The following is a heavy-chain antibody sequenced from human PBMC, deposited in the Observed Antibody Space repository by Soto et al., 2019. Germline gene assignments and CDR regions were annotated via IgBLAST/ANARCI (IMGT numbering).Heavy chain of an antibody. Sequence: GSLRLSCAASGVTFSSYAMSWVRQAPGKGLEWVSAISGSGGSRYYVDSVKGRFTISRDNSKNTLYLQMNSQRAEDTAVYYCAKGIYGDSLLPYYMDVWGQGTTVTVSS. V-gene: IGHV3-23*01. D-gene: IGHD4-17*01. J-gene: IGHJ6*03. CDR2: ISGSGGSR. CDR3: AKGIYGDSLLPYYMDV. CDR1: GVTFSSYA.